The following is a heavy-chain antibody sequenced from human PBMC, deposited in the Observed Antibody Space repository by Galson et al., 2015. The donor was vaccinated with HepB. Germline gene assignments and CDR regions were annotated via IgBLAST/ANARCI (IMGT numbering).Heavy chain of an antibody. V-gene: IGHV3-73*01. CDR3: TRRGDLSGYSSS. J-gene: IGHJ4*02. Sequence: LRLSCAASGFTFSGSAIHWVRQTSGKGLEWVGYIKSKASNYATAYTMSLKGRFTISRDDSKNTAFLHMKRLKTDDPAVYYCTRRGDLSGYSSSWGQGTLVTVSS. D-gene: IGHD6-13*01. CDR1: GFTFSGSA. CDR2: IKSKASNYAT.